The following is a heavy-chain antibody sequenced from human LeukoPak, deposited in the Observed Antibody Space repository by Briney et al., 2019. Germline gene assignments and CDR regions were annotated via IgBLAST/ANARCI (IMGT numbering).Heavy chain of an antibody. J-gene: IGHJ6*02. Sequence: GGSLRLSCAASGFTFDDYAMHWVRQAPGKGLEWVSGISWNSGSIGYADSVKGRFTISRDNAKNSLYLQMNSLRAEDMALYYCAKAGCYPPFSYYYYYGMDVWGQGTTVTASS. CDR2: ISWNSGSI. D-gene: IGHD2-15*01. CDR1: GFTFDDYA. V-gene: IGHV3-9*03. CDR3: AKAGCYPPFSYYYYYGMDV.